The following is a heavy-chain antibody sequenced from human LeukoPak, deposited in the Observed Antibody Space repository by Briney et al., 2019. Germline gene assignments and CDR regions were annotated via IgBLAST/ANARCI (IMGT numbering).Heavy chain of an antibody. CDR2: ISGSGGST. D-gene: IGHD1-26*01. V-gene: IGHV3-23*01. CDR1: AFTFSSYA. CDR3: AKEPYSGRPYYYYYMDV. Sequence: GGSLRLSCAASAFTFSSYAMSWVRQAPGKGLEGVSAISGSGGSTYYADSVKGRFTISRDNSKNTPYLQMNSLRAEDTAVYYCAKEPYSGRPYYYYYMDVWGKGTTVTVSS. J-gene: IGHJ6*03.